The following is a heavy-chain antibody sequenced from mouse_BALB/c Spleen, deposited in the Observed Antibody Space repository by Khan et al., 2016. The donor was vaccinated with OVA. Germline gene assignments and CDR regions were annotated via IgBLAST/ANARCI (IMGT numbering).Heavy chain of an antibody. D-gene: IGHD3-3*01. CDR1: GYSITSDYA. J-gene: IGHJ3*01. CDR2: ISYSGST. V-gene: IGHV3-2*02. CDR3: TRGRAY. Sequence: EVQLQESGPGLVKPSQSLSLTCTVSGYSITSDYAWNWIRQFPGNKLEWMGYISYSGSTSYTPSHKSRISITRDTSKNQFFLQLNSVTTEDISTYYCTRGRAYWGQGTLVTVSA.